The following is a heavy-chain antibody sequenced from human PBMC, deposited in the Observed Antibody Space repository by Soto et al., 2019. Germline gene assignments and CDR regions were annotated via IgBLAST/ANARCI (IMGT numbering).Heavy chain of an antibody. Sequence: PGGSLRLSCAASGFTFSSYGMHWVRQAPGKGLEWVAVIWYDGSNKYYADSVKGRFTISRDNSKNTLYLQMNSLRAGDTAVYYCAAAYPFLEWSYGMDVWGQGTTVTVSS. CDR3: AAAYPFLEWSYGMDV. CDR2: IWYDGSNK. V-gene: IGHV3-33*01. D-gene: IGHD3-3*02. J-gene: IGHJ6*02. CDR1: GFTFSSYG.